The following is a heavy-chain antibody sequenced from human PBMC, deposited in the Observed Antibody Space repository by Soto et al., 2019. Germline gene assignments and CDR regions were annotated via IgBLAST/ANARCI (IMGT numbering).Heavy chain of an antibody. Sequence: QVQLVQSGAEVKKPGSSVKVSCEASGGTFSSYAITWVRQAPGQGLEWMGGFIPLFGTSNYAQKFQGRVTITADESTSTAYMELSSLTSEDTAVYYCATGGRLIYPQNWFDPWGQGTLVTVSS. V-gene: IGHV1-69*01. CDR3: ATGGRLIYPQNWFDP. D-gene: IGHD3-3*01. CDR2: FIPLFGTS. J-gene: IGHJ5*02. CDR1: GGTFSSYA.